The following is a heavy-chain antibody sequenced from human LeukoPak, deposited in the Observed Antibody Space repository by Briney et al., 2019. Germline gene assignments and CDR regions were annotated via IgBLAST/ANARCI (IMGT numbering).Heavy chain of an antibody. V-gene: IGHV3-30*04. CDR1: GFTFSSYA. CDR3: AKDTLWFGELLSLTIDY. J-gene: IGHJ4*02. CDR2: ISYDGSNK. Sequence: PGGSLRLSCAASGFTFSSYAMHWVRQAPGKGLEWVAVISYDGSNKYYADSVKGRFTISRDNSKNTLYLQMNSLRAEDTAVYYCAKDTLWFGELLSLTIDYWGQGTLVTVSS. D-gene: IGHD3-10*01.